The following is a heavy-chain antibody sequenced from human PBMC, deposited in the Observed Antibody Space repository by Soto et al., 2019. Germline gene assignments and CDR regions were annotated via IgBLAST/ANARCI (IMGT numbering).Heavy chain of an antibody. Sequence: GGSLRLSCASSGVTFSTYAMSWVRQAPGKGLEWVSGISDSGDSTYYADSVKGRFTISRDNSKNTLYLQMNSLRAEDTAVYYCAKDGMQLARPYYFDYWGQGALVTVSS. V-gene: IGHV3-23*01. CDR2: ISDSGDST. J-gene: IGHJ4*02. D-gene: IGHD6-13*01. CDR3: AKDGMQLARPYYFDY. CDR1: GVTFSTYA.